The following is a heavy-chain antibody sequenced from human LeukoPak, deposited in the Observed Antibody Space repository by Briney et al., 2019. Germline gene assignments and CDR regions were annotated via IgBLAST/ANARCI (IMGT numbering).Heavy chain of an antibody. D-gene: IGHD3-10*01. CDR2: IKQDGSEK. CDR1: GFTFSSHV. CDR3: ARDVTLWFGELFPSSFDY. Sequence: GGSLRLSXAASGFTFSSHVMSWVRQAPGKGLEWVANIKQDGSEKYYVDPVKGRFTISRDNAKNSLYLQMNSLRAEDTAVYYCARDVTLWFGELFPSSFDYWGQGTLVTVSS. J-gene: IGHJ4*02. V-gene: IGHV3-7*01.